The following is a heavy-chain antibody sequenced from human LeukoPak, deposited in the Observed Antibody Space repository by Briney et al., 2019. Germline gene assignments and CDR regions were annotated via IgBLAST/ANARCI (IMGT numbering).Heavy chain of an antibody. V-gene: IGHV1-46*01. Sequence: ASVKVSCRASGYTFTSYYMHWVRQAPGQGLEWMGIINPSGGSTSYAQKFQGRVTMTRDTSTSTVYMELSSLRSEDTAVYYCARDLDPKDYDSSGYSTWGQGTLVPVSS. CDR2: INPSGGST. CDR1: GYTFTSYY. J-gene: IGHJ5*02. D-gene: IGHD3-22*01. CDR3: ARDLDPKDYDSSGYST.